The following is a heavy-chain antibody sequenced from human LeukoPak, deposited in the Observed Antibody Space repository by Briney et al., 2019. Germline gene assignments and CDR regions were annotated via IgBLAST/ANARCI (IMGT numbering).Heavy chain of an antibody. Sequence: GGSLRLSCAASGFTFSSYAMSWVRQAPGKGLEWVSAISGSGGSTYYADSVKGRFTISRDSSRNTLYLQMNSLRAEDTAVYYCAKEPAKWELQYYFDYWGQGTLVTVSS. J-gene: IGHJ4*02. CDR3: AKEPAKWELQYYFDY. V-gene: IGHV3-23*01. CDR1: GFTFSSYA. D-gene: IGHD1-26*01. CDR2: ISGSGGST.